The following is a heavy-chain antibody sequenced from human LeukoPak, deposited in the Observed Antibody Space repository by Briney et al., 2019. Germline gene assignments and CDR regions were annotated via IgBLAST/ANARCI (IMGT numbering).Heavy chain of an antibody. CDR3: XXXXRKTGNTYGYEFDS. CDR1: GFIFSSYA. Sequence: GGSLRLSCAASGFIFSSYAMHWVRQAPGKGLEWVAVISYDGSNKYYADSVKGRFTISRDNAKNSLYLQMNSLRAEDTAVYYXXXXXRKTGNTYGYEFDSWGQGTLVTVSS. J-gene: IGHJ4*02. V-gene: IGHV3-30-3*01. CDR2: ISYDGSNK. D-gene: IGHD5-18*01.